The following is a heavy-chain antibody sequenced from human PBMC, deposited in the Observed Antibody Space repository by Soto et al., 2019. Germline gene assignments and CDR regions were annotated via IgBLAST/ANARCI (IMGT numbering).Heavy chain of an antibody. CDR3: ARDLDYYDSSGYYYYYGMDV. CDR2: TYYRSKWYN. V-gene: IGHV6-1*01. D-gene: IGHD3-22*01. CDR1: GDSVSSNSAA. Sequence: SQTLSLTCATSGDSVSSNSAAWNWIRQSPSRGLEWLGRTYYRSKWYNDYAVSVKSRITINPDTSKNQFSLQLNSVTPEDTAVYYCARDLDYYDSSGYYYYYGMDVWGQGTTVTVSS. J-gene: IGHJ6*02.